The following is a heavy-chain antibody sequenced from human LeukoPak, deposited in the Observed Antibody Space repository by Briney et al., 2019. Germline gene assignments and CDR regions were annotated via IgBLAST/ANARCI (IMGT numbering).Heavy chain of an antibody. CDR1: GFTFSDYY. Sequence: PGGSVRLSCAASGFTFSDYYMSWIRQAPGKGLEWVSYISRSGDTIYYADSVKGRFTISRDNAKNSLFLQMNSLRAEDTAVYYCASPYTSNDFWGQGTLVTVSS. J-gene: IGHJ4*02. V-gene: IGHV3-11*04. CDR3: ASPYTSNDF. CDR2: ISRSGDTI. D-gene: IGHD6-13*01.